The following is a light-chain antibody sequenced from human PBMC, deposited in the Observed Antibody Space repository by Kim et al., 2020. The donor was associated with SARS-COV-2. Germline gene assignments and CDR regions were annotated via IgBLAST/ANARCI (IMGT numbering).Light chain of an antibody. V-gene: IGKV1-39*01. CDR1: QNITTY. J-gene: IGKJ4*01. Sequence: DIQMTQSPSSLSASVGERVTITCRASQNITTYLNWFQQKPGKVPKLLIYAASSLQSGVPSRFSGGGSGTDFTLTISSLQPEDFATYYCQQSHSNPLTFGGGTKVDIK. CDR3: QQSHSNPLT. CDR2: AAS.